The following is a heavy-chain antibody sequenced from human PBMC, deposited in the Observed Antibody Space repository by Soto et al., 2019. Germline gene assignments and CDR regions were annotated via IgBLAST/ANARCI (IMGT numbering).Heavy chain of an antibody. V-gene: IGHV4-31*11. J-gene: IGHJ5*02. Sequence: PSETLSLTCAVSGGSISSLGYYWSWIRQDPGKGLEWIGHIFHSGNMDYNTSLQSRVTMSVDTSKNQFSLKLSSVTAADTAVYYCAGEERFSHWLDPWGQGTLVTVSS. CDR2: IFHSGNM. CDR3: AGEERFSHWLDP. CDR1: GGSISSLGYY.